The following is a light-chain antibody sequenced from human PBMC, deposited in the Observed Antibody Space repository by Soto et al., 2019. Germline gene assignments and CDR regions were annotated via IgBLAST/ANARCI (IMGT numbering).Light chain of an antibody. Sequence: QSVLTQPPSVSGAPGQRVTISCTGSSSNIGAGNDVHWYQQLPGTAPKVLIYTDNQRPSGVPDRFSGSKSGTSASLAINGLQSGDEADYYCGAWDESLNGYVFGTGTKVTVL. CDR3: GAWDESLNGYV. V-gene: IGLV1-44*01. CDR2: TDN. CDR1: SSNIGAGND. J-gene: IGLJ1*01.